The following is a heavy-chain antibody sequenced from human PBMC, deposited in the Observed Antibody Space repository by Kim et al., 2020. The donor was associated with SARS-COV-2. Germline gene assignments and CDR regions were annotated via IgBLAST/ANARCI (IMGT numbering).Heavy chain of an antibody. V-gene: IGHV3-33*06. D-gene: IGHD3-22*01. CDR3: AKDGPGKDSSGYSYFDY. J-gene: IGHJ4*02. Sequence: GGSLRLSCAASGFTFSSYGMHWVRQAPGKGLEWVAVIWYDGSNKYYADSVKGRFTISRDNSKNTLYLQMNSLRAEDTAVYYCAKDGPGKDSSGYSYFDYWGQGTLVTVSS. CDR1: GFTFSSYG. CDR2: IWYDGSNK.